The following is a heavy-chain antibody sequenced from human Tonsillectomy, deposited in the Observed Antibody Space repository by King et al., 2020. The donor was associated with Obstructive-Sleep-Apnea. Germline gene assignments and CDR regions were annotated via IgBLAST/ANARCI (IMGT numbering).Heavy chain of an antibody. CDR1: GFTFSSYA. D-gene: IGHD2-2*01. Sequence: VQLVESGGGLVQPGGSLRLSCAASGFTFSSYAMSWVRQAPGKGLEWVSAISGSGGSTYYADSVKGRFTISRDNSKNTQYLQMNSLRAEDTAVYYCAKDEGDCSSTSCYAVFDYWGQGTLVTVSS. CDR2: ISGSGGST. J-gene: IGHJ4*02. V-gene: IGHV3-23*04. CDR3: AKDEGDCSSTSCYAVFDY.